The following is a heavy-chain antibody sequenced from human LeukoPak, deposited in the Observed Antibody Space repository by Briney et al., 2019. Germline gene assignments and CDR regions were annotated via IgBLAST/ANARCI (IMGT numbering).Heavy chain of an antibody. CDR2: ISSSSSTI. V-gene: IGHV3-48*01. D-gene: IGHD6-19*01. J-gene: IGHJ4*02. Sequence: PGGSLRLSCAASGFTFSSYGMHWVRQAPGKGLERISYISSSSSTIYYTDSVKGRFTISRDNAKNSLYLQMNSLRAEDTAVYYCARDQSGGWSRKYYFDYWGQGTLVTVSS. CDR1: GFTFSSYG. CDR3: ARDQSGGWSRKYYFDY.